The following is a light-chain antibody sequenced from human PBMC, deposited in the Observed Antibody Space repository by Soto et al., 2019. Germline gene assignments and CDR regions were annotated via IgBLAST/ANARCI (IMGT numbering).Light chain of an antibody. CDR1: QSVASTY. V-gene: IGKV3-20*01. CDR2: GAS. Sequence: EIVLTQSPGTLSLSPGERAIFSCRASQSVASTYLAWYQQKPGQAPRLLIYGASSRATGIPDRFSGSGSGTDFTLTISRLEPEDFAVYYCQQYGSSPQTFGQGTKVDI. CDR3: QQYGSSPQT. J-gene: IGKJ1*01.